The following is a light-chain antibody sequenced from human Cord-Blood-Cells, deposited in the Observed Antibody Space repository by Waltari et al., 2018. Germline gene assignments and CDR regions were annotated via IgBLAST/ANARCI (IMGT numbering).Light chain of an antibody. CDR1: QSIRSY. CDR3: QQSYSTPFT. Sequence: DIQMTQSPSSLSASVGDRVTITCRASQSIRSYLNWYQQKPGKAPKLLIYAASSLQSGVQSRFSGSGSGTDFTLTISSLQPEDVATYYCQQSYSTPFTFGPGTKVDIK. J-gene: IGKJ3*01. V-gene: IGKV1-39*01. CDR2: AAS.